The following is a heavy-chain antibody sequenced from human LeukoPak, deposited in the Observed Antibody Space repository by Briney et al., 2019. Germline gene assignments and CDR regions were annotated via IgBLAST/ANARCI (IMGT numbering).Heavy chain of an antibody. CDR2: ISGSGGST. J-gene: IGHJ4*02. V-gene: IGHV3-23*01. D-gene: IGHD3-22*01. CDR3: AKDPGDSSGYWAFDY. CDR1: GFTFSSYG. Sequence: GGSLRLSCAASGFTFSSYGMSWVRQAPGKGLEWVSAISGSGGSTYYADSVKGRFTISRDNSKNTLYLQMNSLRAEDTAVYYCAKDPGDSSGYWAFDYWGQGTLVTVSS.